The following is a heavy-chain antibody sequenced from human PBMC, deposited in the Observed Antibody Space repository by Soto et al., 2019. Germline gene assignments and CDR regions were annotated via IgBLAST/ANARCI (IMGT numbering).Heavy chain of an antibody. Sequence: SETLSLTCTVSGGSISTDHYHWTWIRQTPGKGLEWIGYIHYSGSIHFNPSLQSRVSMSVDTSKDLFSLKLSSVTAADTAVYFCAREDDGGDRDYYGLDVWGQGTTVTVSS. J-gene: IGHJ6*02. CDR2: IHYSGSI. D-gene: IGHD2-21*02. V-gene: IGHV4-30-4*01. CDR1: GGSISTDHYH. CDR3: AREDDGGDRDYYGLDV.